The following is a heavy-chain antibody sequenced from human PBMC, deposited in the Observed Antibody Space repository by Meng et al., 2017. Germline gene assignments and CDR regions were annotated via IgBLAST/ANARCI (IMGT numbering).Heavy chain of an antibody. CDR3: ARARGSSGYYAFDY. J-gene: IGHJ4*02. Sequence: GQVGQSGAEVKRPGASGKVSCEASGYTFTGYYMHWVRQAPGQGLEWMGGIIPIFGTANYAQKFQGRVTITADKSTSTAYMELSSLRSEDTAVYYCARARGSSGYYAFDYWGQGTLVTVSS. V-gene: IGHV1-69*06. CDR1: GYTFTGYY. CDR2: IIPIFGTA. D-gene: IGHD3-22*01.